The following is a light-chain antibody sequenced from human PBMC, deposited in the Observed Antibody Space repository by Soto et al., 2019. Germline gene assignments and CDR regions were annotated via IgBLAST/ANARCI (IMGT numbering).Light chain of an antibody. CDR2: AAS. CDR1: QNLSTH. V-gene: IGKV3-15*01. Sequence: EIVMTQSPATLSVSPGETVTLSCRASQNLSTHLAWYQQRPGQAPRLLIYAASTRATGIPARFSGSRSGTEFALTISSLQSEDFAVYYCQQYHYRLVYTFGQGTKLEIK. CDR3: QQYHYRLVYT. J-gene: IGKJ2*01.